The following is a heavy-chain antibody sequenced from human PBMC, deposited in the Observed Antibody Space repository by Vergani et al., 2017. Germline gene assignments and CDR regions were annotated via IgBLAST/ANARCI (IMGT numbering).Heavy chain of an antibody. D-gene: IGHD3-3*01. CDR1: GFDFSSYI. V-gene: IGHV3-48*01. CDR2: VSTGTKSQ. Sequence: DVHLAESGGGFFQPGGSLRLSCVVSGFDFSSYIMNWVRQAPGKGLEWVSFVSTGTKSQSYAESVKGRFTISRDSAKNSLYLQMDSLRAEDTAVYYCAREHKHYDFWSGYSTSDAFDIWGQGTMVTVSS. J-gene: IGHJ3*02. CDR3: AREHKHYDFWSGYSTSDAFDI.